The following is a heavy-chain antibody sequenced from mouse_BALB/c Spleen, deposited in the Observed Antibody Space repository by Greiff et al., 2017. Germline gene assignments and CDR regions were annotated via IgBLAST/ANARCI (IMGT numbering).Heavy chain of an antibody. Sequence: EVQLQESGPGLVKPSQSLSLTCSVTGYSITSGYYWNWIRQFPGNKLEWMGYISYDGSNNYNPSLKNRISITRDTSKNQFFLKLNSVTTEDTATYYCAREGYYAAYWGQGTLVTVSA. CDR1: GYSITSGYY. D-gene: IGHD1-1*01. CDR3: AREGYYAAY. J-gene: IGHJ3*01. CDR2: ISYDGSN. V-gene: IGHV3-6*02.